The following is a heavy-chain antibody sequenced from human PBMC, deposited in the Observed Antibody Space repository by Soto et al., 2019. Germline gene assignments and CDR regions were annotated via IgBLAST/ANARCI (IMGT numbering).Heavy chain of an antibody. J-gene: IGHJ2*01. V-gene: IGHV1-69*01. CDR2: IIPIFGTA. D-gene: IGHD6-19*01. CDR1: GGTFSSYA. CDR3: AESIAVAGTGYWYFDL. Sequence: QVQLVQSGAEVKKPGSSVKVSCRASGGTFSSYAISWVRQAPGQGLEWMGGIIPIFGTANYAQKFQGRVTITADESTSTAYMELSSLRSEDTAVYYCAESIAVAGTGYWYFDLWGRGTLVTVSS.